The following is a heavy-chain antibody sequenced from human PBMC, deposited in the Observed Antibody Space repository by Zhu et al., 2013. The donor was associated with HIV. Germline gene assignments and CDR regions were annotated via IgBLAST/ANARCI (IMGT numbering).Heavy chain of an antibody. J-gene: IGHJ4*02. CDR1: GYTLTSHH. CDR2: INPDGVVK. Sequence: QVQLVQSGAEVKSPGASVKVSCKASGYTLTSHHMHWVRQAPGQGLEWVGVINPDGVVKRYAQKLQGRVTVTRDTSTSTVYMELSSLTSEDTAVYYCAREDNSPDYVGPGTLVTVSS. CDR3: AREDNSPDY. V-gene: IGHV1-46*04.